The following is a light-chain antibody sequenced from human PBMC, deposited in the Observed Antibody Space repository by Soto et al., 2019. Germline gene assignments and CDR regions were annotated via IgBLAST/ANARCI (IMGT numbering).Light chain of an antibody. CDR2: AAS. Sequence: DIQLTQSPFFLSASVGDIVTITCRASQGINSYLVWYQQKPGKAPKTLIYAASTLQTGVPSRFSGSGSGTEFTLTISSLQPEDSATYYCRQHNSFPITFGQGTRLEIK. V-gene: IGKV1-9*01. J-gene: IGKJ5*01. CDR3: RQHNSFPIT. CDR1: QGINSY.